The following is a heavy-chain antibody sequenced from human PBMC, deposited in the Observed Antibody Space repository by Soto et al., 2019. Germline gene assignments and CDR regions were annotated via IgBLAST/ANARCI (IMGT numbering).Heavy chain of an antibody. CDR1: GYTFTSYY. D-gene: IGHD3-22*01. J-gene: IGHJ4*02. Sequence: QVQLVQSGAEVKKPGASVKVSCKASGYTFTSYYMHWVRQAPGQGLEWMGIINPSGGSTSYAQKFQGRVNMTRDTSTSTVYMELSSLRSEDTAVYYCARGSEGGDSSGYYTSLDYWGQGTLVTVSS. V-gene: IGHV1-46*01. CDR3: ARGSEGGDSSGYYTSLDY. CDR2: INPSGGST.